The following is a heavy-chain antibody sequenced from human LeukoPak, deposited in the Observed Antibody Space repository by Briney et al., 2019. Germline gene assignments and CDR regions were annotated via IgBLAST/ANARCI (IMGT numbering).Heavy chain of an antibody. CDR2: INPGGDNT. Sequence: RASVKVSCKASGYTFTKSYIHWVRQAPGQRLEWMGLINPGGDNTNYAQNLQGRVTMTSDTSARTVYMELSSLRSEDTAIYYCARIRDGYNDAYDIWGQGTVVTVPS. CDR3: ARIRDGYNDAYDI. D-gene: IGHD5-24*01. CDR1: GYTFTKSY. J-gene: IGHJ3*02. V-gene: IGHV1-46*01.